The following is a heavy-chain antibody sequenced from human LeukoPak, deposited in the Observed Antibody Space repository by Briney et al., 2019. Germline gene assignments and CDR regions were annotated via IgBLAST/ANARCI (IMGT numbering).Heavy chain of an antibody. J-gene: IGHJ4*02. V-gene: IGHV4-59*01. CDR1: GGSISSYY. CDR3: ARGLVAGDFDY. CDR2: IDYSGST. D-gene: IGHD2-2*01. Sequence: AETLSLTCTVSGGSISSYYWSWIRQPPGKGLEWIGYIDYSGSTNYNLSLKSRVTISVDTSKNQFSLKLSPVTAADTAVYYCARGLVAGDFDYWGQGTLVTVSS.